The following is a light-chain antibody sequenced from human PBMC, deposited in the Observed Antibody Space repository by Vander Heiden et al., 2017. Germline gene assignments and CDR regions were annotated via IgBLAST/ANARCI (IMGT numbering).Light chain of an antibody. CDR2: DDS. CDR3: QVWDSSSDVV. J-gene: IGLJ2*01. Sequence: SYGLTLRPSASVPPGKTARITCGGNNIGSKSVHWYQQKPGQAPVLVVYDDSDRPSGIPERFSGSNSGNTATLTISRVEAGDEADYYCQVWDSSSDVVFGGGTKLTVL. V-gene: IGLV3-21*03. CDR1: NIGSKS.